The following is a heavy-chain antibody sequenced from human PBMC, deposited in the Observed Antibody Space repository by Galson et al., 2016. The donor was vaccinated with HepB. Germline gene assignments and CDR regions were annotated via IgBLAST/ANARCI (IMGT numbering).Heavy chain of an antibody. CDR2: ISPYNGDT. J-gene: IGHJ6*02. D-gene: IGHD1-26*01. CDR3: ARGGGSAYYGMDV. V-gene: IGHV1-18*01. Sequence: VKVSCKASGYTFTSYGISWVRQAPGQGLEWMGWISPYNGDTNYAQKLQGRVTVTTDTSASTAYMELRSLRSDDTAVYYCARGGGSAYYGMDVWGQGTTVTVAS. CDR1: GYTFTSYG.